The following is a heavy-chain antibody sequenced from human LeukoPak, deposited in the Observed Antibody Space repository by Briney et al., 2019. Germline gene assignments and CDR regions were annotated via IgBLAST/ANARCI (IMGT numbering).Heavy chain of an antibody. CDR1: GDSITRKY. D-gene: IGHD2/OR15-2a*01. CDR3: ARVHSNYLDY. Sequence: SETLSLTCNVSGDSITRKYWTWIRQPAGKALEWIGHIYTGGSVKYNPSLKSRVLMSADTSRNQFSLRLSSVTAADTAIYCCARVHSNYLDYWGQGALVTVSS. V-gene: IGHV4-4*07. J-gene: IGHJ4*02. CDR2: IYTGGSV.